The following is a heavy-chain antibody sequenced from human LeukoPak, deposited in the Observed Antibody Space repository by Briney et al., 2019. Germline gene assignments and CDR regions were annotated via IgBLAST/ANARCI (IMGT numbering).Heavy chain of an antibody. J-gene: IGHJ4*02. CDR3: ARTGRLAPAGLR. CDR1: GGSFSDYS. Sequence: SETLSLTCDVYGGSFSDYSWSWIRQPPGKGLEWIGEINHSGSTKYNPSLKSRVTISVDTSKNQFSLRLNAVTAADTAVYYCARTGRLAPAGLRWGQGTLVTVSS. CDR2: INHSGST. V-gene: IGHV4-34*01. D-gene: IGHD6-13*01.